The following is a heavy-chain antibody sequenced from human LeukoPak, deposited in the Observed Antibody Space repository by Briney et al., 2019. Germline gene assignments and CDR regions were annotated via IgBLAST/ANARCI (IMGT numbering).Heavy chain of an antibody. V-gene: IGHV4-30-2*01. D-gene: IGHD2-2*01. CDR3: AREERSIVVVPAAIHDAFDI. J-gene: IGHJ3*02. CDR2: IYHSGST. CDR1: GGSISSGGYY. Sequence: SQTLSLTCTVSGGSISSGGYYWSWIRQPPGKGLEWIGYIYHSGSTYYNPSLKSRVTISVDRSKNQFSLKLSSVTAADTAVYYCAREERSIVVVPAAIHDAFDIWGQGTMVTVSS.